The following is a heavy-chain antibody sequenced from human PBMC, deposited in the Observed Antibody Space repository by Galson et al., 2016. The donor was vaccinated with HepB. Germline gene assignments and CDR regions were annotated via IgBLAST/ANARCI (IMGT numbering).Heavy chain of an antibody. CDR3: ARDMYTTARDY. CDR2: VKEDGTVT. V-gene: IGHV3-7*01. D-gene: IGHD2/OR15-2a*01. J-gene: IGHJ4*02. CDR1: GFSFNNHW. Sequence: SLRLSRAASGFSFNNHWLSWIRQAPGKGLERVANVKEDGTVTNYVDSVRGRFAISRDNAKNSLYLQMDNLRAEDTAVYYCARDMYTTARDYWGQGTLVTVSS.